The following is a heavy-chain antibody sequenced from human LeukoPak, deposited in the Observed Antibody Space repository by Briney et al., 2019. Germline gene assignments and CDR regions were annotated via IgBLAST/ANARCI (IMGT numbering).Heavy chain of an antibody. Sequence: SQTLSLTCTLSGGSISSYYWSWIRQPAGKGLEWIGRIHNSGSTNYNPSLKSRLTMSVDTSKNQFSLKLSSVTAADTAVYYCARVTNYYDSSGYTNWFDPWGQGTLVTVSS. CDR2: IHNSGST. V-gene: IGHV4-4*07. CDR3: ARVTNYYDSSGYTNWFDP. CDR1: GGSISSYY. D-gene: IGHD3-22*01. J-gene: IGHJ5*02.